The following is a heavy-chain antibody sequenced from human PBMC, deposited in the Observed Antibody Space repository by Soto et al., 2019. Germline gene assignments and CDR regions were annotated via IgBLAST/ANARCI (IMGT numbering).Heavy chain of an antibody. CDR1: GGSISSYY. D-gene: IGHD2-8*02. J-gene: IGHJ4*02. V-gene: IGHV4-59*12. Sequence: SETLSLTCTVSGGSISSYYLSWIRQPPGTGLEWIGYIYHSGSTNYNPSLKSRVTISVDTSKNQFSLKLTSVTAADTAVYYCARDKITGLFDYWGQGTLVTVSS. CDR2: IYHSGST. CDR3: ARDKITGLFDY.